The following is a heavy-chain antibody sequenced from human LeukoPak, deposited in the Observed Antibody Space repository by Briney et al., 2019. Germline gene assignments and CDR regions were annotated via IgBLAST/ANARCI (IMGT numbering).Heavy chain of an antibody. CDR3: AREAGDY. J-gene: IGHJ4*02. V-gene: IGHV4-34*01. CDR2: INHSGST. CDR1: GGSFSGYY. Sequence: SETLSLTCAVYGGSFSGYYWSWIRQPPGKGLEWIGEINHSGSTNYNPSLKSRVTISVDTSKNQFSLKLSSVTAADTAVYYCAREAGDYWGQGTLVTVSS.